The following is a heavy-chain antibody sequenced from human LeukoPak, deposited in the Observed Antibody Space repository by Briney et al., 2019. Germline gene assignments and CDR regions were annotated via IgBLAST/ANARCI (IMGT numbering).Heavy chain of an antibody. Sequence: PGGSLRLSCAASGFTFSSYWMSWVRQAPGKGLEWVANIKQDGSEKYYVDSVKGRFTISRDNAKNSLYLQMNSLRAEDTAVYYCARDHLRYFDWLLPYFDYWGQGTLVTVSS. CDR3: ARDHLRYFDWLLPYFDY. J-gene: IGHJ4*02. CDR2: IKQDGSEK. CDR1: GFTFSSYW. V-gene: IGHV3-7*01. D-gene: IGHD3-9*01.